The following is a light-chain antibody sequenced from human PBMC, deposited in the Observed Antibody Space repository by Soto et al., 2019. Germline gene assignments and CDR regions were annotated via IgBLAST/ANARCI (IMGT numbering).Light chain of an antibody. V-gene: IGLV2-14*01. CDR3: SSYTSSSTGYV. CDR1: TSDVGGYNY. CDR2: EVS. J-gene: IGLJ1*01. Sequence: QSALTQPASVSGSPGQSITISCTGTTSDVGGYNYVSWYQQHPGKAPKLMIYEVSNRPSGLSNRFSGSKSGNTASLTISGLQDDDEADYYCSSYTSSSTGYVFGTGTKLTVL.